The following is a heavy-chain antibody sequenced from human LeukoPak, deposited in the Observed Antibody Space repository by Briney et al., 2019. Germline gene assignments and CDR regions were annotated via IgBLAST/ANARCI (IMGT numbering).Heavy chain of an antibody. CDR2: ISSNGGST. D-gene: IGHD2-21*02. Sequence: GGSLGLSCSASGFTFSSYAMHWVRQAPGKGLEYVSAISSNGGSTYYADSVKGRFTISRDNSKNTLYLQMSSLRAEDTAVYYCVKVTAIPGDAFDIWGQGTMVTVSS. V-gene: IGHV3-64D*06. CDR3: VKVTAIPGDAFDI. CDR1: GFTFSSYA. J-gene: IGHJ3*02.